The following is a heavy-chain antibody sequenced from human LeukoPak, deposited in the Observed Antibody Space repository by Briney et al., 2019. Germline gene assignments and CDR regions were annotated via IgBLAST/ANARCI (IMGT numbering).Heavy chain of an antibody. CDR3: ARIWYFGDNNWRYFDN. Sequence: GGSLRLSCTASGFTFRNYWMGWVRQTPGKGLEWVANIDPDGSKKQYGDSVKGRYTTSRDNAKNSLDLQMSSLRAEDTAIYYCARIWYFGDNNWRYFDNWGQGPLVTVSS. CDR2: IDPDGSKK. D-gene: IGHD3-10*01. V-gene: IGHV3-7*01. J-gene: IGHJ4*01. CDR1: GFTFRNYW.